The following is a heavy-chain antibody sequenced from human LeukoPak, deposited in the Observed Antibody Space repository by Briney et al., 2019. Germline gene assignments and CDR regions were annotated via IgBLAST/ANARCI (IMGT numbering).Heavy chain of an antibody. J-gene: IGHJ4*02. CDR1: GFTFSDYY. CDR3: AGGNSYYDSSGYYTLTY. V-gene: IGHV3-11*01. D-gene: IGHD3-22*01. CDR2: ISSSGNTI. Sequence: GGSLRLSCAASGFTFSDYYMSWVRQAPGKGLEWVSYISSSGNTIYYADSVKGRFTISRDNAKNSLSLQMNSLRAEDTALYYCAGGNSYYDSSGYYTLTYWGQGTLVTVSS.